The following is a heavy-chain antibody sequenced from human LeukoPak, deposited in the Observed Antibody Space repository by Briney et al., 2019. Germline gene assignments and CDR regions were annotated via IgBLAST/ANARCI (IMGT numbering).Heavy chain of an antibody. J-gene: IGHJ4*02. CDR1: GDSVSSNSVG. CDR2: TYYRSKWYN. V-gene: IGHV6-1*01. D-gene: IGHD6-19*01. CDR3: ASSTGQFDY. Sequence: QTLSLTCALSGDSVSSNSVGWNWIRQSPSRGLEWLGRTYYRSKWYNDYAVSVKSRITINPDTSKNQFSLHLNSVTPEDTAVYYCASSTGQFDYWGQGTLVTVSS.